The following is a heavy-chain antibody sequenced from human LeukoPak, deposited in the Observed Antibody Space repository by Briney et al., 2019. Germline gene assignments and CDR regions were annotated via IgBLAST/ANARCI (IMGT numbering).Heavy chain of an antibody. CDR2: IYTSGST. V-gene: IGHV4-4*07. CDR1: GGSISSYY. CDR3: ARARGSYYTYYYSMDV. J-gene: IGHJ6*02. D-gene: IGHD3-10*01. Sequence: PSETLSLTCTVSGGSISSYYWSWIRQPAGKGLEWIGRIYTSGSTNYNHSLKSRVTISADTSKNQVSLRLRSVTATDTAVYYCARARGSYYTYYYSMDVWGQGTTVTVSS.